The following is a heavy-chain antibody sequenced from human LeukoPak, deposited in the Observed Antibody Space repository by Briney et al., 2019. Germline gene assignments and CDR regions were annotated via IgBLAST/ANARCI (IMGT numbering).Heavy chain of an antibody. J-gene: IGHJ4*02. CDR3: ATGGSSWYLGYFDY. V-gene: IGHV1-3*01. CDR1: GYTFSIYG. CDR2: INAGNGST. Sequence: ASVKVSCKASGYTFSIYGIHWVRQAPGQRLEWTGWINAGNGSTEYSHKFQGRVTITRDTSASASYMELSSLSSEDTALYYCATGGSSWYLGYFDYWGQGTLSPSPQ. D-gene: IGHD6-13*01.